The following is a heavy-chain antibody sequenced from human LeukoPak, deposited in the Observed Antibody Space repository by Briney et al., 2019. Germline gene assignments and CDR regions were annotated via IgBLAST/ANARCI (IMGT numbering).Heavy chain of an antibody. D-gene: IGHD3-10*01. Sequence: KASETLSLTCTVSGGSISGYYWSWIREPPGKGLEWIGYISYNGSPNYNPSLKSRVTISVDTSKNQFSLKLPSVTAADTAVYYCARVNYRSGSHSSWFDPWGQGTLVSVSS. CDR3: ARVNYRSGSHSSWFDP. J-gene: IGHJ5*02. CDR1: GGSISGYY. CDR2: ISYNGSP. V-gene: IGHV4-59*08.